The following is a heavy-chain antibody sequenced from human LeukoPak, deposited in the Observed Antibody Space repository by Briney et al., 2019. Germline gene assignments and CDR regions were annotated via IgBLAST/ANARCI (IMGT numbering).Heavy chain of an antibody. V-gene: IGHV4-59*01. CDR2: IYYSGST. CDR1: GGSISSYY. CDR3: ARLNYGSGSYNFDY. D-gene: IGHD3-10*01. Sequence: SETLSLTCTVSGGSISSYYWSWIRQPPGKGLEWIGYIYYSGSTNYNPSLKSRVTISVDTSKNQFSLKLSSVTAADTAVYYCARLNYGSGSYNFDYWGQGTLVTVSS. J-gene: IGHJ4*02.